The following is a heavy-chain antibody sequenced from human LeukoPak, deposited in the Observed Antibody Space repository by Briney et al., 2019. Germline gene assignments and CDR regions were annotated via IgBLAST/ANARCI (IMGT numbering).Heavy chain of an antibody. Sequence: KPSETLSLTCTVSGGSISSGDYYWSWIRQPPGKVLEWIGYIYYSGSTYYNPSPKSRVTISVDTSKNQFSLKLSSVTAADTAVYYCARGGGNWNYPPGYWGQGTLVTVSS. CDR3: ARGGGNWNYPPGY. CDR1: GGSISSGDYY. V-gene: IGHV4-30-4*01. CDR2: IYYSGST. D-gene: IGHD1-7*01. J-gene: IGHJ4*02.